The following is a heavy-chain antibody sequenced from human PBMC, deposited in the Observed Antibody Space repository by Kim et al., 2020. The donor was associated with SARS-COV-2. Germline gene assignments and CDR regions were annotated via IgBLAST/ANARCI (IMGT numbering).Heavy chain of an antibody. V-gene: IGHV4-4*07. CDR2: IYSSGST. D-gene: IGHD2-2*01. CDR1: GGSISGHH. J-gene: IGHJ2*01. CDR3: ARKEPAGWYFHL. Sequence: SETLSLTCTVSGGSISGHHWNWVRQPAGKGLEWIGRIYSSGSTDYNPSLKSRVTMSVDMSKNQFSLKLSSVTAADTAVYYGARKEPAGWYFHLWGRGTLVTVSS.